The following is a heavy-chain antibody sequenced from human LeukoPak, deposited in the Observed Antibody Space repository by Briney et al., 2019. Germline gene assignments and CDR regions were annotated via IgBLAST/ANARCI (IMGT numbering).Heavy chain of an antibody. V-gene: IGHV3-64*01. J-gene: IGHJ4*02. Sequence: GGSLRLSCADSGFTFSSYAMHWVRQAPGKGLEYVSAISSDGGSTYYANSVKGRFTISRDNSKNTLYLQMGSPRAEDMAVYYCARGTHYYGSGSYYNEPLDYWGQGTLVTVSS. D-gene: IGHD3-10*01. CDR1: GFTFSSYA. CDR2: ISSDGGST. CDR3: ARGTHYYGSGSYYNEPLDY.